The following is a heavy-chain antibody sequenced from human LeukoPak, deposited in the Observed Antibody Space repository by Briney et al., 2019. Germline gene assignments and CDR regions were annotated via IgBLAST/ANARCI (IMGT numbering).Heavy chain of an antibody. CDR2: INHSGST. CDR3: ARGQYSSGWEYYFDY. V-gene: IGHV4-34*01. Sequence: SETLSLTCAVYGGSFSGYYWSWIRQPPGKGLEWIGEINHSGSTNYNPSLKSRVTISVDTSKNQFSLKLSSVTAADTAVYYCARGQYSSGWEYYFDYWGRGTLVTVSS. D-gene: IGHD6-19*01. CDR1: GGSFSGYY. J-gene: IGHJ4*02.